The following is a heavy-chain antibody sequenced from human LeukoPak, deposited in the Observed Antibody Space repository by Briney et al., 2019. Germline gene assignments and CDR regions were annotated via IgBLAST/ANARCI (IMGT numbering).Heavy chain of an antibody. J-gene: IGHJ4*02. D-gene: IGHD3-22*01. CDR3: ARDGTYYDSSGYDDQPGYFDY. CDR2: ISSSSSYI. Sequence: PGGSLRLSCAASGFTFSSYSMNWVRQAPGKGLEWVSSISSSSSYIYYADSVKGRFTISRDNAKNSLYLQMNSLRAEYTAVYYCARDGTYYDSSGYDDQPGYFDYWGQGTLVTVSS. V-gene: IGHV3-21*01. CDR1: GFTFSSYS.